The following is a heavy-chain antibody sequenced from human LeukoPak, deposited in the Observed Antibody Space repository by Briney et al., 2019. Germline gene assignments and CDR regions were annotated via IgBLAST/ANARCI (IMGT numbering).Heavy chain of an antibody. J-gene: IGHJ5*02. CDR1: GFTFSSSG. V-gene: IGHV3-23*01. CDR2: ISGSGSST. D-gene: IGHD6-13*01. CDR3: AKRDSSNMAYFDP. Sequence: GGSLRLSCAASGFTFSSSGMSWVRQAPGKGLEWVSTISGSGSSTYYADSVKGRFTISRDNSKNTLYLQMNSQRAEDTAIYYCAKRDSSNMAYFDPWGQGTLVTVSS.